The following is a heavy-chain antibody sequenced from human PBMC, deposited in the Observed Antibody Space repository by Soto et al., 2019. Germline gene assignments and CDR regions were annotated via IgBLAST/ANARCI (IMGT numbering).Heavy chain of an antibody. CDR3: AHSARKYYYDSSGYAFDI. D-gene: IGHD3-22*01. CDR2: IIPIFGTA. V-gene: IGHV1-69*13. Sequence: SVKVSCKASGGTFSSYAISWVRQAPGQGLEWMGGIIPIFGTANCAQKFQGRVTITADESTSTAYMELSSLRSEDTAVYYCAHSARKYYYDSSGYAFDIWAKGQWSPS. CDR1: GGTFSSYA. J-gene: IGHJ3*02.